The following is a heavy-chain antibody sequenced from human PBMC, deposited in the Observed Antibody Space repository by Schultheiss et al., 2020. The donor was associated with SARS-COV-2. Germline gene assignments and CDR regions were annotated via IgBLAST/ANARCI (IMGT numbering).Heavy chain of an antibody. J-gene: IGHJ4*02. Sequence: GGSLRLSCIVSGFTFSSCDVHWVRQPTGKGLEWVSIIATAGDPHYPDSVKGRFTISRDNSKNTLYLQMNSLRAEDTAVYYCARDSRWLQGFDYWGQGTLVTVSS. CDR1: GFTFSSCD. CDR3: ARDSRWLQGFDY. V-gene: IGHV3-13*05. D-gene: IGHD5-24*01. CDR2: IATAGDP.